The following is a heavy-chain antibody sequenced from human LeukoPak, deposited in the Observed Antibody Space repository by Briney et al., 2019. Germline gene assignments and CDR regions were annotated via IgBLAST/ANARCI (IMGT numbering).Heavy chain of an antibody. CDR2: INSYGSST. D-gene: IGHD5-24*01. V-gene: IGHV3-74*01. Sequence: GGSLRLSCAASGFTFSSYWMHWVRQAPGKGLVWVSRINSYGSSTSYADSVKGRFTISRDNAKNTLYLQMNSLRAEDTAVYYCARAGIGYNLGDYWGQGTLVTVSS. J-gene: IGHJ4*02. CDR3: ARAGIGYNLGDY. CDR1: GFTFSSYW.